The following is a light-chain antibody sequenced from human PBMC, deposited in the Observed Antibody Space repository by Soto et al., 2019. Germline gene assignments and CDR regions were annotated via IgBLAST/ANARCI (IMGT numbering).Light chain of an antibody. CDR3: ISYTSSDTYV. J-gene: IGLJ1*01. CDR1: SADVGGYKY. V-gene: IGLV2-14*01. Sequence: QSVLTRPASVSGSPGQSITISCTGTSADVGGYKYVSWLQQHPGKVPKLLIYDVTSRPSGVSNRFSGSKSGNTASLIISGLQAEDEADYYCISYTSSDTYVFGTGTKVTVL. CDR2: DVT.